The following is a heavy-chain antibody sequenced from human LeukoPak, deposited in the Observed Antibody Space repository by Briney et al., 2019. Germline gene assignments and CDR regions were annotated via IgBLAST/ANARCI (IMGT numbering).Heavy chain of an antibody. V-gene: IGHV3-43*02. CDR1: GFTFDDYA. CDR3: AKVSASSWLGAFDI. D-gene: IGHD6-13*01. CDR2: ISGDGGGT. Sequence: GGSLRLSCAASGFTFDDYALHWVRQAPEKGLEWVSLISGDGGGTYYADSVKGRFTISRDNSKNSLYLQMNSLRTEDTALYYCAKVSASSWLGAFDIWGQGTMVTVSS. J-gene: IGHJ3*02.